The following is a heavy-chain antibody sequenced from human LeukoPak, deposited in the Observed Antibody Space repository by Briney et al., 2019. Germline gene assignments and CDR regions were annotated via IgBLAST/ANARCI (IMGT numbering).Heavy chain of an antibody. J-gene: IGHJ4*02. Sequence: PGGSLRLSCAATGFTFSGFEMNWVRQAPGKGLEWVSYISSSGRTKYYADSVKGRFTISRDNTKSSLYLQMNSLRGEDTAVYYCASQDYWGQGTLVTV. V-gene: IGHV3-48*03. CDR1: GFTFSGFE. CDR3: ASQDY. CDR2: ISSSGRTK.